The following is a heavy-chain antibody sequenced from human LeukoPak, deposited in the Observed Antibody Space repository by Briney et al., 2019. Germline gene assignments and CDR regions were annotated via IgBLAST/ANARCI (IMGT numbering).Heavy chain of an antibody. CDR3: ARDHYHKIHSVMVTAPDY. CDR2: INPTGGST. J-gene: IGHJ4*02. D-gene: IGHD2-21*02. Sequence: ASVKVSCKASGYTFTSYYMRWVRQAPVEGLEWMGIINPTGGSTSYAQKFQGRVTMTRDTSTSTVYMELSSLRSEDTAVYYCARDHYHKIHSVMVTAPDYWGQGTLVIVSS. CDR1: GYTFTSYY. V-gene: IGHV1-46*01.